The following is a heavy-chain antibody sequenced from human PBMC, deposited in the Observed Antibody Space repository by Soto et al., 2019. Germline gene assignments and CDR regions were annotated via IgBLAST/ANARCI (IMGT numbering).Heavy chain of an antibody. CDR1: GFTFDDYA. Sequence: EVQLVESGGGLVQPGRSLRLSCAASGFTFDDYAMHWVRQAPGKGLECVSGISLNSGSIGYADSVKGRFTLSRDNAKNSLYLQMHSLRAEDTALSYCVRVVPAAMVAPSRTDYFDYWGQGTLVTVSS. CDR3: VRVVPAAMVAPSRTDYFDY. V-gene: IGHV3-9*01. CDR2: ISLNSGSI. J-gene: IGHJ4*02. D-gene: IGHD2-2*01.